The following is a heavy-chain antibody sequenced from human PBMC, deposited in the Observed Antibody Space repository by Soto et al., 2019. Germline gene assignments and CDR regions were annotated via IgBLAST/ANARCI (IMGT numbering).Heavy chain of an antibody. CDR2: IIPILGIA. CDR3: ARDITIDRAYYYYYMDV. D-gene: IGHD1-20*01. CDR1: GGTFSSYT. V-gene: IGHV1-69*08. Sequence: QVQLVQSGAEVKKPGSSVKVSCKASGGTFSSYTISWVRQAPGQGLEWMGRIIPILGIANYAQKFQGRVKITADKSTSRAYMELSSLRSEDTAVYYCARDITIDRAYYYYYMDVWGKGTTVTVSS. J-gene: IGHJ6*03.